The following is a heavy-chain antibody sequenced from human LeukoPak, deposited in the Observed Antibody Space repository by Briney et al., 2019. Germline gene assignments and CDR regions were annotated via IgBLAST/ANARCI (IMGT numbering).Heavy chain of an antibody. D-gene: IGHD6-19*01. J-gene: IGHJ6*02. CDR1: GFTVSSNY. CDR3: ARDRVPIAVAGTGSPNYYYYGMDV. Sequence: PGGSLRLSCAASGFTVSSNYMSWVRQAPGKGLEWVSSISSSSSYIYYADSVKGRFTISRDNAKNSLYLQMNSLRAEDTAVYYCARDRVPIAVAGTGSPNYYYYGMDVWGQGTTVTVSS. V-gene: IGHV3-21*01. CDR2: ISSSSSYI.